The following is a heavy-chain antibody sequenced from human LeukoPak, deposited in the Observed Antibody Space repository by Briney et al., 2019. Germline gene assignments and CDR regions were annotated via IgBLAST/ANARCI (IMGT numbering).Heavy chain of an antibody. V-gene: IGHV3-48*04. CDR3: ARSSSVLWWYLDY. Sequence: PGGSLRPSCAASGFTFSSYGMSWVRQAPGKGLEWVSYIRSSGSTIYYADSVKGRFTISRDNAKNSLYLQMNSLRAEDTAVYYCARSSSVLWWYLDYWGQGTLVTVSS. CDR2: IRSSGSTI. D-gene: IGHD2-21*01. J-gene: IGHJ4*02. CDR1: GFTFSSYG.